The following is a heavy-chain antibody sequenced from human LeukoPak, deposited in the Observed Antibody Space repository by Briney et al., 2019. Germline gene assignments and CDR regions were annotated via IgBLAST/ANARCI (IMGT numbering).Heavy chain of an antibody. V-gene: IGHV3-20*04. CDR3: ARGWGYCSGGSCYSGQYYYYYYMDV. CDR2: INWNGGST. D-gene: IGHD2-15*01. Sequence: GGSLRLSCAASGFTFSSYEMNWVRQAPGKGLEWVSGINWNGGSTGYADSVKGRFTISRDNAKNSLYLQMNSLRAEDTALYYCARGWGYCSGGSCYSGQYYYYYYMDVWGKGTTVTVSS. CDR1: GFTFSSYE. J-gene: IGHJ6*03.